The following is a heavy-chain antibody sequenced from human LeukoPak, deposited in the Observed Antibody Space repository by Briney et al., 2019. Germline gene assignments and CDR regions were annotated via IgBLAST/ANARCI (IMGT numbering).Heavy chain of an antibody. J-gene: IGHJ5*02. V-gene: IGHV4-4*07. CDR2: IYTSGST. D-gene: IGHD3-10*01. CDR1: GGSISSYS. Sequence: PSETLSLTCTVSGGSISSYSWSWIRQPAGKGLEWIGRIYTSGSTNYNPSLKSRVTISVDTSKNQFSLKLSSVTAADTAVYYCARGPPVTMVRDPNWFDPWGQGTLVTVSS. CDR3: ARGPPVTMVRDPNWFDP.